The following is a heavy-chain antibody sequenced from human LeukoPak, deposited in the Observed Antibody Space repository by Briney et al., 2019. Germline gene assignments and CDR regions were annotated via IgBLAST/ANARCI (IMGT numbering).Heavy chain of an antibody. CDR1: GFTFSSYA. D-gene: IGHD2-2*01. J-gene: IGHJ6*02. V-gene: IGHV3-30-3*01. Sequence: PGRSLRLSCAASGFTFSSYAMHWVRQAPGKGLEWVAVISYDEINKCYADSVKGRFTISRDNSKNTLYLQMNSLRAEDTAVYYCARDRCSSTSCYAPLDYYYGMDVWGQGTTVTVSS. CDR2: ISYDEINK. CDR3: ARDRCSSTSCYAPLDYYYGMDV.